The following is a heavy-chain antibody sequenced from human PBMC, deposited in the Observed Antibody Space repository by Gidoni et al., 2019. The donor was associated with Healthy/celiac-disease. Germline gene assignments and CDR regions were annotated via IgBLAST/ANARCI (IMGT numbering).Heavy chain of an antibody. V-gene: IGHV1-2*02. J-gene: IGHJ4*02. CDR3: ARVLTVVAPVLDY. D-gene: IGHD2-15*01. CDR2: INPNSGGT. CDR1: GYTFTGYY. Sequence: QVQLVQSGAEEQKPGASVKVSCKASGYTFTGYYMHWVRQAPGQGLEWMGWINPNSGGTNYAQKFQGRVTMTRDTSISTAYMELSRLRSDDTAVYYCARVLTVVAPVLDYWGQGTLVTVSS.